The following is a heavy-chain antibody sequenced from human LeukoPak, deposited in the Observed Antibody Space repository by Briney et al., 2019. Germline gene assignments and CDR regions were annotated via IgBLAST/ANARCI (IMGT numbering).Heavy chain of an antibody. Sequence: GGSLRLSCAASGFTFSSYEMNWVRQAPGKGLEWVSYISSSGSTIYYADSAKGRFIISRDNAKNSLYLQMNSLRAEDTAVYYCAELGITMIGGVWGKGTTVTISS. J-gene: IGHJ6*04. CDR2: ISSSGSTI. CDR1: GFTFSSYE. CDR3: AELGITMIGGV. V-gene: IGHV3-48*03. D-gene: IGHD3-10*02.